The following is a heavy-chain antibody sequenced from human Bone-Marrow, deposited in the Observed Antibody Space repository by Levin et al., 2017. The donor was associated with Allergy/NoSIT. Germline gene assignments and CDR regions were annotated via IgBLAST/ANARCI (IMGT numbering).Heavy chain of an antibody. CDR1: GFTFSNYA. CDR3: AKDPSFTGWYDYCFDY. Sequence: PGGSLRLSCVASGFTFSNYAMSWVRQAPGRGLEWVSAVSGRGDNTYYADSLKGRFTISRDNSKNTLYLQMSSLRAEDTAVYYCAKDPSFTGWYDYCFDYWGQGTLVTVSS. CDR2: VSGRGDNT. V-gene: IGHV3-23*01. J-gene: IGHJ4*02. D-gene: IGHD6-19*01.